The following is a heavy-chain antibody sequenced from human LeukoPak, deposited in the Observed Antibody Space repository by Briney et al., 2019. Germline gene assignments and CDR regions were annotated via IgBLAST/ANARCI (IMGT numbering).Heavy chain of an antibody. D-gene: IGHD3-10*02. CDR3: AELGITMIGGV. Sequence: GGSLRPSCATSGFTFSSYWMSWVRQAPGKGLEWVANIKKDGSEKYYVDSVKGRFTISRDNAKNSLYLQMNSLRAEDTAVYYCAELGITMIGGVWGKGTTVTISS. CDR1: GFTFSSYW. CDR2: IKKDGSEK. J-gene: IGHJ6*04. V-gene: IGHV3-7*01.